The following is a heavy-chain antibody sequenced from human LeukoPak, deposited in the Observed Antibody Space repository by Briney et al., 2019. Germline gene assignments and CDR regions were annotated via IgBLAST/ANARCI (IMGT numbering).Heavy chain of an antibody. V-gene: IGHV4-34*01. J-gene: IGHJ4*02. D-gene: IGHD3-22*01. CDR2: INHSGST. CDR3: ATQSGGGYYYDSSGYFDY. Sequence: PSETLSLTCAVYGGSFSGYYWSWIRQPPGKGLEWIGEINHSGSTNYNPSLKSRVTISVDTSKNQFSLKLSSVTAADTAVYYCATQSGGGYYYDSSGYFDYWGQGTLVTVSS. CDR1: GGSFSGYY.